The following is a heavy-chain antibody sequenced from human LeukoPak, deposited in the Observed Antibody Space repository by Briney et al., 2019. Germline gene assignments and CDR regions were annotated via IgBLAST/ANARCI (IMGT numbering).Heavy chain of an antibody. Sequence: GGSLRLSCAASGFTFSSSGMHWIRQAPGKGLEWVAVIWYDGSNKYYADSVKGRFTISRDNSKNTLYLQMDSLRAEDTALYYCARWGSPKILDLWGQGTMVTVSS. CDR3: ARWGSPKILDL. J-gene: IGHJ3*01. V-gene: IGHV3-33*08. CDR1: GFTFSSSG. CDR2: IWYDGSNK. D-gene: IGHD3-16*01.